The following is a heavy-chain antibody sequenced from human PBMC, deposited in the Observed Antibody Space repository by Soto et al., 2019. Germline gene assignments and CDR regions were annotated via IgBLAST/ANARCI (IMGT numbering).Heavy chain of an antibody. CDR3: AHIVVAGLGYYFDY. V-gene: IGHV2-5*02. J-gene: IGHJ4*02. Sequence: QITLKESGPTLVKPTQTLTLTCTFSGFSLSSTRMAVGWIRQPPGKALEWLALIYWDDDKRYSPFLKSRLTITKETSKNQVVLTMSKMDPVDTARYYCAHIVVAGLGYYFDYWGQGTLVTVSS. CDR2: IYWDDDK. D-gene: IGHD6-19*01. CDR1: GFSLSSTRMA.